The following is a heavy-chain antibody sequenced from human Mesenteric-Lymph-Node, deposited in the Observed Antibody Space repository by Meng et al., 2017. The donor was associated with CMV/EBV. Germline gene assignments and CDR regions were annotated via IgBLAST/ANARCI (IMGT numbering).Heavy chain of an antibody. J-gene: IGHJ5*02. D-gene: IGHD6-13*01. CDR1: GGTFSSYT. CDR2: IIPILGIA. Sequence: QVQLVQSGAEVKKPGSSVKVSCTASGGTFSSYTISWVRQAPGQGPEWMGRIIPILGIANYAQKFQGRVTITADKSTSTAYMELSSLRSEDTAVYYCAGGIAAAGSRWFDPWGQGTLVTVSS. CDR3: AGGIAAAGSRWFDP. V-gene: IGHV1-69*02.